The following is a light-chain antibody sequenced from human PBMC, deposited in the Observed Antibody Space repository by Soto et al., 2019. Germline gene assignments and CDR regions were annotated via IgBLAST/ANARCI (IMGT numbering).Light chain of an antibody. V-gene: IGLV1-40*01. CDR1: SSNIGAGYD. CDR2: GNS. Sequence: QSVLTPPPSVSGAPGQRVTISCTGSSSNIGAGYDVHWYQQLPGTAPKLLIAGNSNRPSGVPDRFSGSKSGTSASLAITGLQAEDEADYYCQSYDSSLSGYVFGTGTKLTVL. J-gene: IGLJ1*01. CDR3: QSYDSSLSGYV.